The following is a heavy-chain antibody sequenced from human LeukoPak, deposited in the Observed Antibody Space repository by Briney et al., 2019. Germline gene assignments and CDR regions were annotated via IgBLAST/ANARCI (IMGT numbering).Heavy chain of an antibody. V-gene: IGHV1-69*05. CDR2: IIPIFGTA. J-gene: IGHJ5*02. CDR3: ARVWDYSNYDSWNWFDP. CDR1: GGTFSSYA. Sequence: ASVKVSCKASGGTFSSYAISWLRQAPGQGLEWMGGIIPIFGTANYAQKFQGRVTITTDESTSTACMELSSLRSEDTAVYYCARVWDYSNYDSWNWFDPWGQGTLVTVSS. D-gene: IGHD4-11*01.